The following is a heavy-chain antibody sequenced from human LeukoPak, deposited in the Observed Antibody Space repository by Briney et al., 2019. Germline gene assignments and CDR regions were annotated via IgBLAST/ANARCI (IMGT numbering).Heavy chain of an antibody. Sequence: SETLSLTCSVSGGSFDSKYWSWIRQPPGKGLEWIGNIYYSGSTNYNPSLKSRVTISVDTSRNQFSLKLSSVTAADTAVYYCARRDLNGAHFDFWGQGTLLTVSS. D-gene: IGHD2-21*01. CDR3: ARRDLNGAHFDF. V-gene: IGHV4-59*08. CDR2: IYYSGST. J-gene: IGHJ4*02. CDR1: GGSFDSKY.